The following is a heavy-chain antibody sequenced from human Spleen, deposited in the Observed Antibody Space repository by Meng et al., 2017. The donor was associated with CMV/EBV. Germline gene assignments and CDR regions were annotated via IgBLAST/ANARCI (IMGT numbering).Heavy chain of an antibody. J-gene: IGHJ4*02. D-gene: IGHD6-25*01. CDR1: GFRFGENS. CDR2: ISGSSIYI. CDR3: ARLTSGSASSDY. Sequence: GGSLRLSCTISGFRFGENSMTWVRQAPGKGLEWVSSISGSSIYIYYADSVKGRFTISRDNAKNALYLQISSLRAEDTAMYYCARLTSGSASSDYWGQGTLVTVSS. V-gene: IGHV3-21*01.